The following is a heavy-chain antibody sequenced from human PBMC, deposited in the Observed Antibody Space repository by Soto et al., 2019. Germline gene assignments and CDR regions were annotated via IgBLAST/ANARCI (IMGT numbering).Heavy chain of an antibody. CDR2: IYWDDDK. CDR3: APQLWAVQSTISGEHNWFDP. Sequence: QITLKESGPTLVKPTQTLTLTCTFSGFSLSTSGVGVGWIRQPPGKALEWLALIYWDDDKRYSPSLKSRLTITQDTPKNQVVLTMTNMDPFDTATNYRAPQLWAVQSTISGEHNWFDPWGQGTLVTVSS. D-gene: IGHD3-3*01. J-gene: IGHJ5*02. V-gene: IGHV2-5*02. CDR1: GFSLSTSGVG.